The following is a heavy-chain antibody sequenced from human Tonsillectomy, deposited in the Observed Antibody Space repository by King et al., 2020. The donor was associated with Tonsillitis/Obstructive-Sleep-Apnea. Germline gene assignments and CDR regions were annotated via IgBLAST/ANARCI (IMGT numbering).Heavy chain of an antibody. CDR1: GYTFTNYY. CDR2: INPSGSST. J-gene: IGHJ4*02. V-gene: IGHV1-46*01. D-gene: IGHD3-22*01. Sequence: QLVQSGAEVKKPGASVKVSCKASGYTFTNYYLHWVRQAPGQGLEWMGIINPSGSSTDYAQKFQGRVTLTSDTSTSTVYMELSSLRSEDTAVYYCARGLDRRITVLVVAQGGGFFDWLGRGTLVTVSS. CDR3: ARGLDRRITVLVVAQGGGFFDW.